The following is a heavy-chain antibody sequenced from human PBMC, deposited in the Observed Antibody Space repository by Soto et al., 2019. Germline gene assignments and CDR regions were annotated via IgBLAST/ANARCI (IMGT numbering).Heavy chain of an antibody. CDR1: RFLLNTSVIC. CDR3: ARIIIAAAAPPGAFDP. Sequence: DSGLTLENRTPAIKLTSIFSRFLLNTSVICRSCFSQPPGKALEWLALIDWDDDKYYSTSLKTRLTISKDTSKNQVVLTMTNMDPVDTATYYCARIIIAAAAPPGAFDPWGQGTLVTVSS. D-gene: IGHD6-13*01. J-gene: IGHJ5*02. V-gene: IGHV2-70*01. CDR2: IDWDDDK.